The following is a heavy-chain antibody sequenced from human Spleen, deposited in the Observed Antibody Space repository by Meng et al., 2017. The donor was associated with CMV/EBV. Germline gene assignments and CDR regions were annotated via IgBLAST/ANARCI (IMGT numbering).Heavy chain of an antibody. D-gene: IGHD1-1*01. CDR3: ARLVGTSYFDY. V-gene: IGHV4-34*01. Sequence: LSCAVFGGSFRGYYWTWDRQPPGVGLEWIGEIDYSGSTDYNTSLKSRVTISIDTSKNQFSLRLTSVTAADTAVYYCARLVGTSYFDYWGQGTLVTVSS. J-gene: IGHJ4*02. CDR2: IDYSGST. CDR1: GGSFRGYY.